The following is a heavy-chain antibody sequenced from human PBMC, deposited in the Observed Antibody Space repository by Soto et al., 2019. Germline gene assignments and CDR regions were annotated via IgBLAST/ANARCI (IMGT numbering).Heavy chain of an antibody. J-gene: IGHJ5*02. CDR3: AGQQPVMVGGPAATGWFDP. Sequence: QRQLQESGPGLVTPSETLSLTCTVSGGSISSSSYYWGWIRQPPGKGLEWIGSIYYSGSTYYNQSLKSRVTISVDTSKNQAALKRSSVTAADTAGYYGAGQQPVMVGGPAATGWFDPWGQGTLVTVSS. D-gene: IGHD2-2*01. V-gene: IGHV4-39*01. CDR2: IYYSGST. CDR1: GGSISSSSYY.